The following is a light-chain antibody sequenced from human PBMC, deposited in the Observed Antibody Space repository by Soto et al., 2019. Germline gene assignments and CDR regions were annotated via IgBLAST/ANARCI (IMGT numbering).Light chain of an antibody. J-gene: IGLJ2*01. CDR2: EVN. Sequence: QSALTQPPSASGSPGQSVTISCTGTSSDIGGYNYISWYQQYPGKAPKLMIYEVNKRPSGVPDRFSGSKSGNTASLTVSGLRAEDEADYYCSSYGGSNNLVFGGGTKVTVL. CDR3: SSYGGSNNLV. V-gene: IGLV2-8*01. CDR1: SSDIGGYNY.